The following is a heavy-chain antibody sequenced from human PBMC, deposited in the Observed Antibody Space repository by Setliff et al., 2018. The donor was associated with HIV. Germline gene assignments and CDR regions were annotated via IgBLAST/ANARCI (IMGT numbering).Heavy chain of an antibody. CDR3: AREGRGDPAVATTRIDY. CDR2: IYYTGFA. D-gene: IGHD1-1*01. J-gene: IGHJ4*02. V-gene: IGHV4-39*02. Sequence: SETLSLTCSVSGDSMISGSYFWGWIRQTPGKGLEWIGNIYYTGFAYYNPSPKSRVTISLDTSKTHFYLNLTSVTDADTAIYFCAREGRGDPAVATTRIDYWGQGKLVTVSS. CDR1: GDSMISGSYF.